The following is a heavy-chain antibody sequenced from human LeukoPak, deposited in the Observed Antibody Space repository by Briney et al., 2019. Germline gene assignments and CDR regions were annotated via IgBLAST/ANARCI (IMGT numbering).Heavy chain of an antibody. CDR3: ARLQDGYNFWPGGYFDY. D-gene: IGHD5-24*01. Sequence: SVTLSLTCTVSGGSISSSSYYWGWIRQPPGKGLEWIGSIYYSGSTYYNPSLKSRVTISVDTSKNQFSLKLSSVTAADTAVYYCARLQDGYNFWPGGYFDYWGQGTLVTVSS. J-gene: IGHJ4*02. CDR2: IYYSGST. CDR1: GGSISSSSYY. V-gene: IGHV4-39*01.